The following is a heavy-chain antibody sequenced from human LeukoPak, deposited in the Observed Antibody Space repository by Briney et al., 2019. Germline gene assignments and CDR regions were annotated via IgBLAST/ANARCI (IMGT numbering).Heavy chain of an antibody. Sequence: SETLSLTCTVSGGSISSHYWSWIRQPPGKGLEWIGYIYYSGSTNYNPSLKSRVTISVDTSKNQFSLKLSSVTAADTAVYYCARDRGGYWGQGTLVTVSS. CDR3: ARDRGGY. CDR1: GGSISSHY. V-gene: IGHV4-59*11. D-gene: IGHD3-16*01. CDR2: IYYSGST. J-gene: IGHJ4*02.